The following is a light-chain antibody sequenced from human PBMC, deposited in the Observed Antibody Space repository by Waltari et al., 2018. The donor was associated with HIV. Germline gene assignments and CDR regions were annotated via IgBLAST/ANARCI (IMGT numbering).Light chain of an antibody. CDR3: QQYAASPLT. CDR1: QSVRSAS. CDR2: GAS. V-gene: IGKV3-20*01. Sequence: EIVLTQSPGTLSLSPGERATLSCRASQSVRSASLAWYQQKPGQAPRLLRYGASSRAPGIPDRFSGSGAVTDFILTISRLQPEDCAVYYCQQYAASPLTFGGGTKVEIK. J-gene: IGKJ4*01.